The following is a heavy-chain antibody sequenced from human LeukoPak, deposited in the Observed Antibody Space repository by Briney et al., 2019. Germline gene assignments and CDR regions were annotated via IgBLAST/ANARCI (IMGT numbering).Heavy chain of an antibody. D-gene: IGHD3-3*01. V-gene: IGHV3-30*02. CDR2: IRYDGSNK. CDR1: GFTLSGYW. CDR3: AKDRSVITIFGIDY. J-gene: IGHJ4*02. Sequence: PGGSLRLSCAASGFTLSGYWMHWVRQAPGKGLEWVAFIRYDGSNKYYADSVKGRFTISRDNSKNTLYLQMNSLRAEDTAVYYCAKDRSVITIFGIDYWGQGTLVTVSS.